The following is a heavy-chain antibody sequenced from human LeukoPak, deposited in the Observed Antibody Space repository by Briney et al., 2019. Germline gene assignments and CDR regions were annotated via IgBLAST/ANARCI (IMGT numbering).Heavy chain of an antibody. CDR3: ARYYDILTGYRNDAFDI. CDR2: IYYSGST. Sequence: SETLSLTCTVSGGSISSGDYYWGWIRQPPGKGLEWIGYIYYSGSTYYNPSLKSRVTISVDTSKNQFSLKLSSVTAADTAVYYCARYYDILTGYRNDAFDIWGQGTMVTVSS. V-gene: IGHV4-30-4*01. J-gene: IGHJ3*02. CDR1: GGSISSGDYY. D-gene: IGHD3-9*01.